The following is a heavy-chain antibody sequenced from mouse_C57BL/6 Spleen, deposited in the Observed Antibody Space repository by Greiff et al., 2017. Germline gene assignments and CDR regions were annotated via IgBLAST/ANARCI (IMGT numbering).Heavy chain of an antibody. V-gene: IGHV1-80*01. CDR2: IYPGDGDT. CDR3: ARGDSMDY. J-gene: IGHJ4*01. Sequence: QVHVKQSGAELVKPGASVKISCKASGYAFSSYWMNWVKQRPGKGLEWIGQIYPGDGDTNYNGKFKGKATLTADKSSSTAYMQLSSLTSEDSAVYFCARGDSMDYWGQGTSVTVSS. CDR1: GYAFSSYW. D-gene: IGHD3-3*01.